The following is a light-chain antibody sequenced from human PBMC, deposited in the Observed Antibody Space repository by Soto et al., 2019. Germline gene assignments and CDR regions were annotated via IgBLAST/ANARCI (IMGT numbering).Light chain of an antibody. Sequence: QYALTQPASVSGSPGQSITISCTGNSSDVGAYNYVSWYQQLPDKAPKLMIYDVTYRPSGVSNRFSGSKSGNTASLTISGLQAEDEADYFCSSYTTSSTLVFGGGTKLTVL. CDR3: SSYTTSSTLV. CDR2: DVT. CDR1: SSDVGAYNY. J-gene: IGLJ3*02. V-gene: IGLV2-14*03.